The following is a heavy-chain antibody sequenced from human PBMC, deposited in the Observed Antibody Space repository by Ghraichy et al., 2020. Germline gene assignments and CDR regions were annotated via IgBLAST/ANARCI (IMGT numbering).Heavy chain of an antibody. CDR3: AKTLKYSKDAFDI. D-gene: IGHD6-13*01. CDR2: ISGNGGST. Sequence: GGSLRLSCAASGFTFSSYAMSWVRQAPGKGPYWVSGISGNGGSTYYADSVKGRFTISRDNSKNTLYLQMNSLRAEDTAVYYCAKTLKYSKDAFDIWGQGTMVTVSS. CDR1: GFTFSSYA. V-gene: IGHV3-23*01. J-gene: IGHJ3*02.